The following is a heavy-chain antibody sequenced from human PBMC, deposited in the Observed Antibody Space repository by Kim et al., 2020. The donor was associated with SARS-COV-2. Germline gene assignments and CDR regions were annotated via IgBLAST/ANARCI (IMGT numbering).Heavy chain of an antibody. CDR2: IYYSGST. D-gene: IGHD6-13*01. CDR1: GGSISSSSYY. CDR3: ASPRYSSSWYGGGYYYYGMDV. V-gene: IGHV4-39*01. Sequence: SETLSLTCTVSGGSISSSSYYWGWIRQPPGKGLEWIGSIYYSGSTYYNPSLKSRVTISVDTSKNQFSLKLSSVTAADTAVYYCASPRYSSSWYGGGYYYYGMDVWGQGTTVTVSS. J-gene: IGHJ6*02.